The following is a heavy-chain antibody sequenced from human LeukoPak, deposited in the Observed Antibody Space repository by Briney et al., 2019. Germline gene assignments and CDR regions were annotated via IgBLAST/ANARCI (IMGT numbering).Heavy chain of an antibody. D-gene: IGHD3-10*01. J-gene: IGHJ5*02. CDR1: GGSISRYY. CDR2: KDYSGST. V-gene: IGHV4-59*01. CDR3: ASSLLWFGESWFDP. Sequence: SETLSLTCTVSGGSISRYYWSWIRQPPGKGLEWIGYKDYSGSTNYNPSPKSRVTISVDTSKNQFSLKLSSVTAADTAVYYCASSLLWFGESWFDPWGQGALVTVSS.